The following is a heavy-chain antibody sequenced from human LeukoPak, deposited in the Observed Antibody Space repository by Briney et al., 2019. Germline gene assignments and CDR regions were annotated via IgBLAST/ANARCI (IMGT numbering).Heavy chain of an antibody. CDR2: ISSNGGST. CDR1: GFTFSSYA. D-gene: IGHD3-3*01. V-gene: IGHV3-64*01. J-gene: IGHJ5*02. Sequence: PGGSLRLSCAASGFTFSSYAMHWVRQAPGKGLEYVSAISSNGGSTYYANSVKGRFTISRDNSKNTLCLQMGSLRAEDMAVYYCARDHDFWSGRGPWFDPWGQGTLVTVSS. CDR3: ARDHDFWSGRGPWFDP.